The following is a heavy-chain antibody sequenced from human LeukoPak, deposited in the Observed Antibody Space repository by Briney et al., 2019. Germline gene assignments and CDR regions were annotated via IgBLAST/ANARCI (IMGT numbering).Heavy chain of an antibody. Sequence: GGSLRLSCAASGFTLSGYAMSWVRQAPGKGLEWVSTISAGGGSTYYANSVKGRFTISRDNSKNTLYLQMNSLRAEDTAVYYCAKGSSPFDPWGQGTLVTVSS. CDR1: GFTLSGYA. CDR3: AKGSSPFDP. D-gene: IGHD2-15*01. V-gene: IGHV3-23*01. J-gene: IGHJ5*02. CDR2: ISAGGGST.